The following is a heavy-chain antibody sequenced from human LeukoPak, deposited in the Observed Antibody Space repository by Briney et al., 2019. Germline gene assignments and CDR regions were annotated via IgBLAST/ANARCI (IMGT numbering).Heavy chain of an antibody. CDR2: ISSTGDYI. J-gene: IGHJ5*02. CDR1: GYTFRHYS. CDR3: ARDSSAGRAWGITTGPLGFDP. Sequence: KTGGSLRLSCAASGYTFRHYSVNWVRQAPGKGLEWVSSISSTGDYIYYADSVKGRFTISRDNAKNSLYLQMNSLRAEDTAVYYCARDSSAGRAWGITTGPLGFDPWGQGTLVTVSS. D-gene: IGHD3-16*01. V-gene: IGHV3-21*01.